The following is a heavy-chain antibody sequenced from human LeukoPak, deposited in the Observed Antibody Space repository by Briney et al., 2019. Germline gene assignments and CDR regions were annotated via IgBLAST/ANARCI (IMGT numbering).Heavy chain of an antibody. V-gene: IGHV1-24*01. D-gene: IGHD3-10*01. Sequence: ALVKVSCKVSGYTLTELSMHWVRQAPGKGLEWMGGFDPEDGETIYAQKFQGRVTMTEDTSTDTAYMELSSLRSEDTAVYYCATAGSGSYEGAFDIWGQGTMVTVSS. J-gene: IGHJ3*02. CDR2: FDPEDGET. CDR1: GYTLTELS. CDR3: ATAGSGSYEGAFDI.